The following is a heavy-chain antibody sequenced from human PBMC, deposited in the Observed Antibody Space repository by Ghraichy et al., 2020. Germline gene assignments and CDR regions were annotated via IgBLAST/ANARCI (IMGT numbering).Heavy chain of an antibody. CDR3: ATSMYYYDSSGYSY. V-gene: IGHV1-69*06. CDR1: GGTFSSYA. D-gene: IGHD3-22*01. Sequence: SVKVSCKASGGTFSSYAISWVRQAPGQGLEWMGGIIPIFGTANYAQKFQGRVTITADKSTSTAYMELSSLRSEDTAVDYCATSMYYYDSSGYSYWGQGNPVTVSP. J-gene: IGHJ4*02. CDR2: IIPIFGTA.